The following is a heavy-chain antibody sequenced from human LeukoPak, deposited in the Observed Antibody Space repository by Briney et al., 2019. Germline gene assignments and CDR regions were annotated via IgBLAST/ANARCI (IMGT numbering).Heavy chain of an antibody. V-gene: IGHV3-64*01. CDR2: ISSNGGST. CDR1: GFTFSSNS. J-gene: IGHJ3*02. Sequence: PGGSLRLSCAASGFTFSSNSMNWVRQAPGKGLEYVSAISSNGGSTYYANSVKGRFTISRDNSKNTLYLQMGSLRAEDMAVYYCAREGHYYDSRNDAFDIWGQGTMVTVSS. CDR3: AREGHYYDSRNDAFDI. D-gene: IGHD3-22*01.